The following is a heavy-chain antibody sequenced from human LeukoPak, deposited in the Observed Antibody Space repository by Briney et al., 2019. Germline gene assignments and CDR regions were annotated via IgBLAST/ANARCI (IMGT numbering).Heavy chain of an antibody. D-gene: IGHD5-24*01. CDR1: GFTFSSYE. Sequence: GGSLRLSCAASGFTFSSYEMNWVRQAPGKGLEWVSYISSSGGTMYYADSVKGRFTISRDNTKNSLYLQMNSLRAEDTALYYCAKGGEATPKKNHFDYWGQGTLVTVSS. J-gene: IGHJ4*02. CDR2: ISSSGGTM. CDR3: AKGGEATPKKNHFDY. V-gene: IGHV3-48*03.